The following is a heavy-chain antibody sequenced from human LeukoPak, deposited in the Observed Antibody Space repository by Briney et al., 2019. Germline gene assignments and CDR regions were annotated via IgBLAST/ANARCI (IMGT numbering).Heavy chain of an antibody. CDR1: GFTFSSYA. CDR3: SKYYYDSSGYSYFDY. D-gene: IGHD3-22*01. J-gene: IGHJ4*02. V-gene: IGHV3-23*01. CDR2: ISGSGGST. Sequence: GGSLRLSCAASGFTFSSYAMSWVRQAPGKGLEWVSAISGSGGSTYYADSVKGRFTISRDNSKNTLYLQMNSLRAEDTAVYYCSKYYYDSSGYSYFDYWGQGSLVTVSS.